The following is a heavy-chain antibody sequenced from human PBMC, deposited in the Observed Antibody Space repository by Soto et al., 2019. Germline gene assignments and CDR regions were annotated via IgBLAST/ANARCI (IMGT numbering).Heavy chain of an antibody. CDR3: ARVGPLYSSGWPPASYFDY. CDR2: INSDGSST. Sequence: EVQLVESGGGLVQPGGSLRLSCAASGFTFSSYWMHWVRQAPGKGLVWVSRINSDGSSTRYADSVKGRITISRDNAKNTQYLQLNRLSAEHTDVYYCARVGPLYSSGWPPASYFDYWGQGTLVTVSS. D-gene: IGHD6-19*01. J-gene: IGHJ4*02. V-gene: IGHV3-74*01. CDR1: GFTFSSYW.